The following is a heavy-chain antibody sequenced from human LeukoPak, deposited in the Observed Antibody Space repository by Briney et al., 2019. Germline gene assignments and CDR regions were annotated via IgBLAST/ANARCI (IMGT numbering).Heavy chain of an antibody. D-gene: IGHD6-19*01. CDR2: INPNSGGT. J-gene: IGHJ4*02. CDR1: GYTFTGYY. Sequence: ASVKVSCKASGYTFTGYYMHWVRQAIGQGLEWMGWINPNSGGTNYAQKFQGRVTMTRDTSISTAYMELSRLRSDDTAVYYCARDGGIAVAANDYWGQGTLVTVSS. V-gene: IGHV1-2*02. CDR3: ARDGGIAVAANDY.